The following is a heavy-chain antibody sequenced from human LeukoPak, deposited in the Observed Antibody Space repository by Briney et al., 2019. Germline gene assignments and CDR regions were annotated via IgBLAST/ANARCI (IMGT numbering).Heavy chain of an antibody. CDR2: ISWNSGSI. J-gene: IGHJ6*02. V-gene: IGHV3-9*01. D-gene: IGHD3-3*01. Sequence: GGSLRLSCAASGFTFDDYAMPWVRQAPGKGLEWVSGISWNSGSIGYADSVKGRFTISRDNAKNSLYLQMNSLRAEDTALYYCARVNDFWSGYYQYPGPYYYYGMDVWGQGTTVTVSS. CDR3: ARVNDFWSGYYQYPGPYYYYGMDV. CDR1: GFTFDDYA.